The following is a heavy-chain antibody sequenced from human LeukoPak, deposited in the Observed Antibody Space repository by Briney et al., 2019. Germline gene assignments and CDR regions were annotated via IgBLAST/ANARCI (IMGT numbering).Heavy chain of an antibody. CDR2: INSDGSST. CDR3: VRDLGGDAFDV. Sequence: GGSLRLSCAASGFTFSSYWMHWVRQAPGKGLVWVSRINSDGSSTNYADSVKGRFTISRDNAKNTLYLQMHSLGAEDTAVYYCVRDLGGDAFDVWGQGTMVTVSS. J-gene: IGHJ3*01. CDR1: GFTFSSYW. V-gene: IGHV3-74*01.